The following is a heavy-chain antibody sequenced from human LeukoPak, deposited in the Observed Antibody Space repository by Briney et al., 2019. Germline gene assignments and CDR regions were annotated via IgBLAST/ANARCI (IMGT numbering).Heavy chain of an antibody. Sequence: GESLKISCKGSGYXFTSYWICWVRQMPGKGLEWMGIIYPGDSDSTNSPSFQGQVTISADKSISTAYLQWRSLKASDTAIYYCARHGAVAGSYYFGMDVWGQGTTVTVSS. CDR3: ARHGAVAGSYYFGMDV. J-gene: IGHJ6*02. V-gene: IGHV5-51*01. CDR1: GYXFTSYW. D-gene: IGHD6-19*01. CDR2: IYPGDSDS.